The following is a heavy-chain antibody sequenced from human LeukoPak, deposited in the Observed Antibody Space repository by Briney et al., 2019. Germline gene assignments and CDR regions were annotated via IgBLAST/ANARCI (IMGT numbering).Heavy chain of an antibody. CDR2: ISAYNGNT. Sequence: ASVKVSCKASGYTFTSYGISWVRQAPGQGLEWMGWISAYNGNTNYAQKLQGRVTMTTDTSTSTAYMELRSLRSDDTAVYYCATTKRGYYYYGMDVWGQGTTVTVSS. V-gene: IGHV1-18*01. D-gene: IGHD3-10*01. CDR3: ATTKRGYYYYGMDV. CDR1: GYTFTSYG. J-gene: IGHJ6*02.